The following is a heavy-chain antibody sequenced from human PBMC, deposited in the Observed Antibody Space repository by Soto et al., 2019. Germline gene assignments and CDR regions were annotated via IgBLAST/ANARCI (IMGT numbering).Heavy chain of an antibody. CDR3: AREATVTPYWYFDL. V-gene: IGHV1-3*01. Sequence: ASVKVSCKASGYTFTSYAMHWVRQAPGQRLEWMGWINAGNGNTKYSQKFQGRVTITRDTSTSTAYMELRSLRSDDTAVYYCAREATVTPYWYFDLWGRGTLVTVSS. J-gene: IGHJ2*01. CDR1: GYTFTSYA. CDR2: INAGNGNT. D-gene: IGHD4-17*01.